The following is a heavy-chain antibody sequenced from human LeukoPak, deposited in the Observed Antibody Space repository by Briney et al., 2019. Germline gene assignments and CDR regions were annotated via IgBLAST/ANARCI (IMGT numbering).Heavy chain of an antibody. Sequence: GGSLRLSCAASRYTLRSYAMSWVCAAPGKGLEWVSPIKGRFTISRDNSKNTLYLQMNSLRAEDTAVYYCAKDRRPDREGVWEDYWFDPWGQGTLVTVSS. CDR1: RYTLRSYA. CDR3: AKDRRPDREGVWEDYWFDP. J-gene: IGHJ5*02. CDR2: I. V-gene: IGHV3-23*01. D-gene: IGHD3-16*01.